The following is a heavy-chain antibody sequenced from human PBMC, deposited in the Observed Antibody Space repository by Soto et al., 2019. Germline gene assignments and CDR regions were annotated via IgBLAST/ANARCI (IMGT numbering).Heavy chain of an antibody. CDR3: GRIAAAGKGGGWFDP. V-gene: IGHV4-31*03. Sequence: PSETLSLTYTVSGGSISSGGYYWSWIRQHPGKGLEWIGYIYYSGSTYYNPSLKSRVTISVDTSKNQFSLKLSSVTAADTAVYYCGRIAAAGKGGGWFDPWGQGTLVTVSS. J-gene: IGHJ5*02. CDR2: IYYSGST. CDR1: GGSISSGGYY. D-gene: IGHD6-13*01.